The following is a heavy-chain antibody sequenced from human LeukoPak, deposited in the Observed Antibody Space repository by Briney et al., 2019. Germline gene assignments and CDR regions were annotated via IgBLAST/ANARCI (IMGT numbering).Heavy chain of an antibody. J-gene: IGHJ6*03. D-gene: IGHD3-3*01. Sequence: ASVKVSCKASGYTLTSYYMHWVRQAPGQGLEWMGIINPSGGSTSYAQKFQGRVTMTRDMSTSTVYMELSSLRSEDTAVYYCARLELSPDFWSGYYNYYYMDVWGKGTTVTVSS. CDR2: INPSGGST. CDR1: GYTLTSYY. CDR3: ARLELSPDFWSGYYNYYYMDV. V-gene: IGHV1-46*01.